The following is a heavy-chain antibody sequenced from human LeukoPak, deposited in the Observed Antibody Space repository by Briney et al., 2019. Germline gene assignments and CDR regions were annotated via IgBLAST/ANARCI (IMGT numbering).Heavy chain of an antibody. Sequence: TGGSLRLSWAGSGFTLSSYGMHWVRQAPGKALEWVAVIWYDGSNKYYADSVKGRFTISRDNSKNTLYLQMNSLRAEDTAVYYCARERKSQSPDAFDIWGQGTMISVSS. CDR2: IWYDGSNK. CDR3: ARERKSQSPDAFDI. V-gene: IGHV3-33*01. D-gene: IGHD4-11*01. J-gene: IGHJ3*02. CDR1: GFTLSSYG.